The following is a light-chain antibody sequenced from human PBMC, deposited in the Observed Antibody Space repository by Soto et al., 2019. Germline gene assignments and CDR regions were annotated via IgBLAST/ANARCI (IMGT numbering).Light chain of an antibody. CDR2: GES. Sequence: EIVLTQSPGTLSLSPGERATLSCRASQSVSSSFLAWYQQKPGQAPRLRIYGESSRSTGIPDRFSGSGSGTDFTLTISRLEPEDFAVYYCQQYDFSPRTFGQGTKVEIK. V-gene: IGKV3-20*01. J-gene: IGKJ1*01. CDR3: QQYDFSPRT. CDR1: QSVSSSF.